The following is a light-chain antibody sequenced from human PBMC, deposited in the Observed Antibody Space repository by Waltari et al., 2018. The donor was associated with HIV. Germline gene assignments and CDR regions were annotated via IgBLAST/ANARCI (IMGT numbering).Light chain of an antibody. V-gene: IGLV2-14*01. CDR1: SSDIGGYDY. J-gene: IGLJ2*01. Sequence: QSALTQPTSVSGSPGQSITISCTGPSSDIGGYDYVSWYQQHPGKPPKLMIYGVGSRPAGVSTRFSGSRSGNTASLTISGLQAEDEADYYCSAYTSSITLAVFGGGTKLTVL. CDR3: SAYTSSITLAV. CDR2: GVG.